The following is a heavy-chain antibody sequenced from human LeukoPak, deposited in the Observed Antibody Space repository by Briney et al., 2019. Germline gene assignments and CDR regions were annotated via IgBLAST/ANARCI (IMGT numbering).Heavy chain of an antibody. CDR1: GGSISSYY. J-gene: IGHJ4*02. D-gene: IGHD3-3*01. CDR3: ARGGGITIFGVVPDY. V-gene: IGHV4-59*01. Sequence: SETLSLTCTVSGGSISSYYWSWIRQPPGKGLEWSGYIYYSGSTNYNPSLKSRVTISVDTSKNQFSLKLSSVTAADTAVYYCARGGGITIFGVVPDYWGQGTLVTVSS. CDR2: IYYSGST.